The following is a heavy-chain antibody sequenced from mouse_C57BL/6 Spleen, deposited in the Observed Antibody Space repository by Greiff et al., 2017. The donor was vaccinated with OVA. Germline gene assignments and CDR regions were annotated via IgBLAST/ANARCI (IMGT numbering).Heavy chain of an antibody. Sequence: QVQLKQSGPELVKPGASVKISCKASGYAFSSSWMNWVKQRPGKGLEWIGRIYPGDGDTNYNGKFKGKATLTADKSSSTAYMQLSSLTSEDSAVYFCARGGYYYGSSYENDYWGQGTTLTVSS. D-gene: IGHD1-1*01. CDR1: GYAFSSSW. CDR3: ARGGYYYGSSYENDY. J-gene: IGHJ2*01. V-gene: IGHV1-82*01. CDR2: IYPGDGDT.